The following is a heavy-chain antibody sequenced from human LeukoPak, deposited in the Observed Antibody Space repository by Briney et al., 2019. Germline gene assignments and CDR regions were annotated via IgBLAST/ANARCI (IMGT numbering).Heavy chain of an antibody. J-gene: IGHJ5*02. Sequence: GGSLRLSCATSGFTFSSYGMHWVRQAPGKGLEWVALISYDGSYKYYADSVKGRFTISRDNAKNSLYLQMNSLRAEDTAVYYCARGGRERFWFDPWGQGTLVTVSS. CDR1: GFTFSSYG. CDR3: ARGGRERFWFDP. D-gene: IGHD5-24*01. V-gene: IGHV3-30*03. CDR2: ISYDGSYK.